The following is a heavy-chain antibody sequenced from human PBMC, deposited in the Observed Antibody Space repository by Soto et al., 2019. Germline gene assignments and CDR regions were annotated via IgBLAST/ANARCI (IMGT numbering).Heavy chain of an antibody. J-gene: IGHJ6*02. CDR3: ARYCSGGSCYSHLSLGGYGMDV. CDR1: GFTFSSYS. CDR2: ISSSSSYI. D-gene: IGHD2-15*01. Sequence: EVQLVESGGGLVKPGGSLRLSCAASGFTFSSYSMNWVRQAPGKGLEWVSSISSSSSYIYYADSVKGRFTISRDNAKNSLYLQMNSLRAEDTAVYYCARYCSGGSCYSHLSLGGYGMDVWGQGTTVTVSS. V-gene: IGHV3-21*01.